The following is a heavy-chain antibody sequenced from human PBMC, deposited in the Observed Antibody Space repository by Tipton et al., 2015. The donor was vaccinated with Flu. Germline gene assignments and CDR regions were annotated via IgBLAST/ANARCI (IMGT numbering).Heavy chain of an antibody. D-gene: IGHD1-26*01. V-gene: IGHV3-23*01. J-gene: IGHJ3*02. CDR1: GFTFSSYA. CDR3: LRGWDAFDI. Sequence: SLRLSCAASGFTFSSYAINWVRQAPGKGLEWVSGVSDSGGGPTYADSVKGRFTISRDNSKNTLYLQMNTLRAEDTAVYYCLRGWDAFDIWGQGTMVTVSS. CDR2: VSDSGGGP.